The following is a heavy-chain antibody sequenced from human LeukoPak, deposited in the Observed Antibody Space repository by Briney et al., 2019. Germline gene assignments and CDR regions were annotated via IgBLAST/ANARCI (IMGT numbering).Heavy chain of an antibody. CDR1: GFTFRNYV. J-gene: IGHJ6*02. V-gene: IGHV3-15*01. CDR2: IQSKTDGGTT. Sequence: PGGSLGLSCAASGFTFRNYVIHWVRQAPGKGLEWVGRIQSKTDGGTTEYAAPVKGRFTISRDDSTNTLYLQMNSLKTEDTGVYYCAAGGRVWGQGTTVTVSS. D-gene: IGHD3-10*01. CDR3: AAGGRV.